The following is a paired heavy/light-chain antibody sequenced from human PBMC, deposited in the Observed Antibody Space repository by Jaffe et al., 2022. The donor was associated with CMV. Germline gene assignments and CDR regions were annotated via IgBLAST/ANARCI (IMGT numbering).Heavy chain of an antibody. J-gene: IGHJ4*02. D-gene: IGHD3-22*01. CDR3: AHRLSSDTYYYDSSGYEPFDY. CDR1: GFSLSTSGVG. CDR2: IYWDDDK. Sequence: QITLKESGPTLVKPTQTLTLTCTFSGFSLSTSGVGVGWIRQPPGKALEWLALIYWDDDKRYSPSLKSRLTITKDTSKNQVVLTMTNMDPVDTATYYCAHRLSSDTYYYDSSGYEPFDYWGQGTLVTVSS. V-gene: IGHV2-5*02.
Light chain of an antibody. Sequence: DIQLTQSPSFLSASVGDRVTITCRASQGISSYLAWYQQKPGKAPKLLIYAASTLQSGVPSRFSGSGSGTEFTLTISSLQPEDFATYYCQQLNSYPPLTFGGGTKVEIK. CDR2: AAS. CDR3: QQLNSYPPLT. J-gene: IGKJ4*01. CDR1: QGISSY. V-gene: IGKV1-9*01.